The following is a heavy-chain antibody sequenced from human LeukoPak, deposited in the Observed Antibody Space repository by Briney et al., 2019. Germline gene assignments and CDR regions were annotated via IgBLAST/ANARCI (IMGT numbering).Heavy chain of an antibody. V-gene: IGHV1-69*01. D-gene: IGHD5-12*01. J-gene: IGHJ4*02. CDR2: IIPMFDTA. CDR1: GGTFSSYA. Sequence: GSSVKVSCKASGGTFSSYAITWVRQAPRQGLEWMGGIIPMFDTADYAQKFQDRVTITADESTSTAYMELSSLRSEDTAVYYCARCPWLRDGQGAYYFDYWGQGTLVTVSS. CDR3: ARCPWLRDGQGAYYFDY.